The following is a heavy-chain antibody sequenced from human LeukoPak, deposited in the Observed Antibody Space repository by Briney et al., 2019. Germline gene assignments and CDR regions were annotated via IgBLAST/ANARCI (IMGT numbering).Heavy chain of an antibody. CDR2: ISSSSSYI. D-gene: IGHD4/OR15-4a*01. CDR3: ARDGHRANDYVDY. CDR1: GFTFSSYA. J-gene: IGHJ4*02. V-gene: IGHV3-21*01. Sequence: PGGSLRLSCAASGFTFSSYAMSWVRQAPGKGLEWVSSISSSSSYIYYADSVKGRFTISRDNAKNSLYLQMNSLRAEDTAVYYCARDGHRANDYVDYWGQGTLVTVSS.